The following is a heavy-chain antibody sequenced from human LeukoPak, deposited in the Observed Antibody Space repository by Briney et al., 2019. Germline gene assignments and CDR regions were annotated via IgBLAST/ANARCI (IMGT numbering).Heavy chain of an antibody. D-gene: IGHD2-15*01. Sequence: GGSLRLSCEASGFTFTTYSMTWVRQAPGKGLEWVSIISSGSSAIFSADALKGRFTISRDNAKNSLYLQMNSLRAEDTAVYYCARGHLGYCSGGSCYYFDYWGQGTLVTVSS. J-gene: IGHJ4*02. V-gene: IGHV3-21*01. CDR2: ISSGSSAI. CDR3: ARGHLGYCSGGSCYYFDY. CDR1: GFTFTTYS.